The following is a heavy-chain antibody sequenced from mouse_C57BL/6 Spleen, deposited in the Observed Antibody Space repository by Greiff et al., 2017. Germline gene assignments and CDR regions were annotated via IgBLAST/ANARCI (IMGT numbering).Heavy chain of an antibody. J-gene: IGHJ2*01. CDR1: GYTFTSYW. Sequence: QVQLQQPGAELVMPGASVKLSCKASGYTFTSYWMHWVKQRPGQGLEWIGEIDPSDSYTNYNQKFKGKSTLTVDKSSSTAYMQRSSLTSEDSAVYYCARCYYGSSRYFDYCGQGTTLTVSS. D-gene: IGHD1-1*01. V-gene: IGHV1-69*01. CDR3: ARCYYGSSRYFDY. CDR2: IDPSDSYT.